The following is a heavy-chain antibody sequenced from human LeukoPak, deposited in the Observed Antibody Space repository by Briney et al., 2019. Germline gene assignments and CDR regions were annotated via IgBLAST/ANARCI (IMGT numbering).Heavy chain of an antibody. J-gene: IGHJ4*02. CDR2: IYSSGTT. CDR1: GGSISRYY. D-gene: IGHD3-16*02. CDR3: ARGGVGGVIVPFDY. V-gene: IGHV4-4*07. Sequence: SETLSLTCTVSGGSISRYYWSWIRQPAGKGLEWIGRIYSSGTTTYSPSLDSLVTMSVDTSKNQFSLTLSSVPAADTAVYNCARGGVGGVIVPFDYWGQGTLDTVSS.